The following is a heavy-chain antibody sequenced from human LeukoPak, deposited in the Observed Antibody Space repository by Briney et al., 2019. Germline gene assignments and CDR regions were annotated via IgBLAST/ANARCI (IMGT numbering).Heavy chain of an antibody. D-gene: IGHD3-22*01. CDR1: GGSISSGSYY. CDR2: IYTSGST. Sequence: PSETLSLPCTVSGGSISSGSYYWSWIRQPAGKGLEWIGRIYTSGSTNYNPSLKSRVTISVDTSKNQFSLKLSSVTAADTAVYYCARLGYDSSGVNFDYWGQGTLVTVSS. CDR3: ARLGYDSSGVNFDY. V-gene: IGHV4-61*02. J-gene: IGHJ4*02.